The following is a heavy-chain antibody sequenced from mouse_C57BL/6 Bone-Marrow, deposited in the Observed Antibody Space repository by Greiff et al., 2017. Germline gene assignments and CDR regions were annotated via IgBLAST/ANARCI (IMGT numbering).Heavy chain of an antibody. CDR1: GYAFSSSW. CDR3: ARAGSSYRYFDF. CDR2: IYPGDGDT. V-gene: IGHV1-82*01. D-gene: IGHD1-1*01. J-gene: IGHJ1*03. Sequence: VQLQQSGPELVKPGASVKISCKASGYAFSSSWMNWVKQRPGKGLEWIGRIYPGDGDTNYNGKFKGKATLTADKSSSTAYMQLSSLTSEDSAVYFCARAGSSYRYFDFWGTGTTVTVSS.